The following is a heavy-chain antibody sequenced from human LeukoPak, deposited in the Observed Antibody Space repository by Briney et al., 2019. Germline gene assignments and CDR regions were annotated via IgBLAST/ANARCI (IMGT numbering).Heavy chain of an antibody. Sequence: GASVKVSCKGSGGSFTSYAISWVRQAPGQGHGWEGGIIPIFGPANYAQKFQGRVTITTDQSTSTAYMELSSLRSEDTAVFYCAREGGYNSYAFDIWGQGTMVTVSS. D-gene: IGHD5-24*01. V-gene: IGHV1-69*05. CDR3: AREGGYNSYAFDI. J-gene: IGHJ3*02. CDR1: GGSFTSYA. CDR2: IIPIFGPA.